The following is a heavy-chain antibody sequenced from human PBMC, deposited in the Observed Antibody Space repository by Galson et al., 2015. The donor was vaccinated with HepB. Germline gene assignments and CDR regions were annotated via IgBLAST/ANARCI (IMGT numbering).Heavy chain of an antibody. CDR3: ARDHSGVGATVYYFDY. J-gene: IGHJ4*02. CDR2: IYTSGST. CDR1: GGSISSSSYY. V-gene: IGHV4-39*07. D-gene: IGHD1-26*01. Sequence: SETLSLTCTVSGGSISSSSYYWGWIRQPPGKGLEWIGSIYTSGSTNYNPSLKSRVTMSVDTSKNQFSLKLSSVTAADTAVYYCARDHSGVGATVYYFDYWGQGTLVTVSS.